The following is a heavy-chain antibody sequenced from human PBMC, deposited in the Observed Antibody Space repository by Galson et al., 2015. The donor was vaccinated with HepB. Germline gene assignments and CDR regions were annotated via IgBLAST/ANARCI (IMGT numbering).Heavy chain of an antibody. J-gene: IGHJ4*02. D-gene: IGHD3-22*01. V-gene: IGHV4-59*12. Sequence: SETLSLTCTVSGGSISSYYWSWIRQPPGKGLEWIGYIYYSGSTNYNPSLKSRVTISVDTSKNQFSLKLSSVTAADTAVYYCARVRAYDSSGYYPGPFKYFDYWGQGTLVTVSS. CDR2: IYYSGST. CDR1: GGSISSYY. CDR3: ARVRAYDSSGYYPGPFKYFDY.